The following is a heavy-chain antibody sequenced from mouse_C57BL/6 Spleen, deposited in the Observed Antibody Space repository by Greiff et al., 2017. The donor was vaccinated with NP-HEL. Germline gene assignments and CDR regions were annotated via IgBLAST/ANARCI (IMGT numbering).Heavy chain of an antibody. J-gene: IGHJ2*01. CDR2: IYPRSGNT. V-gene: IGHV1-81*01. D-gene: IGHD2-2*01. CDR1: GYTFTSYG. Sequence: QVHVKQSGAELARPGASVKLSCKASGYTFTSYGISWVKQRTGQGLEWIGEIYPRSGNTYYNEKFKGKATLTADKSSSTAYMELRSLTSEDSAVYFCARWGYDGGYWGQGTTLTVSS. CDR3: ARWGYDGGY.